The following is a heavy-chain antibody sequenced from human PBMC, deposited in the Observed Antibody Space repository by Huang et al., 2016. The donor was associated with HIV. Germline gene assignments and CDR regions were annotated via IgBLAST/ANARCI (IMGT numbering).Heavy chain of an antibody. Sequence: QVQLVESGGGVVQPGGYLRLSCATSGFTFSSYGMHWVRQAPGLGLEWGAFIQYDGTKKYYADSVKGRFNISRDNSKNMLHLQMNNLRVEDTAAYFCAKVTLGFDYWGQGTWVTVSS. CDR3: AKVTLGFDY. V-gene: IGHV3-30*02. CDR1: GFTFSSYG. D-gene: IGHD2-15*01. J-gene: IGHJ4*02. CDR2: IQYDGTKK.